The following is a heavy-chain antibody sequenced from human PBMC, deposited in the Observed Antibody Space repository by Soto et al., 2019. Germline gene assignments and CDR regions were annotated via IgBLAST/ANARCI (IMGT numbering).Heavy chain of an antibody. CDR1: GYTPTNND. CDR3: ARMESFGSLNWFDP. CDR2: MNPGSGDT. V-gene: IGHV1-8*02. J-gene: IGHJ5*02. Sequence: ASVKVSCKASGYTPTNNDVSWVRQATGQGLEWMGWMNPGSGDTGYAQKFQGRVTMTRDISIATAYMELNSLTSEDTAIYYCARMESFGSLNWFDPWGQGTLVTVSS. D-gene: IGHD5-18*01.